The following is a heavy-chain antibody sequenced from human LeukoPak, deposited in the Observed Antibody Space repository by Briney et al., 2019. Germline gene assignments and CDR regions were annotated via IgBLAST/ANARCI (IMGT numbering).Heavy chain of an antibody. CDR1: GGSISPYY. CDR2: IYYSGNT. CDR3: ARSTGTTMFIDY. D-gene: IGHD3-10*02. J-gene: IGHJ4*02. V-gene: IGHV4-59*01. Sequence: SETLSLTCTVSGGSISPYYWSWIRQPPREGLEWLGYIYYSGNTDYNPSLKSRVAISVDTSKNQFSLKLSSVTAADTAVYYCARSTGTTMFIDYWGQGTLVTVSS.